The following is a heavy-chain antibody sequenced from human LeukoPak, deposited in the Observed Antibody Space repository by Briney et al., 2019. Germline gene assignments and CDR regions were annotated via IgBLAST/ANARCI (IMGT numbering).Heavy chain of an antibody. CDR2: ISGSGGST. D-gene: IGHD1-1*01. CDR1: GFTFSNYA. J-gene: IGHJ6*03. Sequence: GGSLRLSCAASGFTFSNYAMSWVRQAPGKGLEWVSAISGSGGSTYYADSVKGRFTISRDNSKNTLYLQMNSLRAEDTAVYYCARDRNDDYYYYYMDVWGKGTTVTVSS. CDR3: ARDRNDDYYYYYMDV. V-gene: IGHV3-23*01.